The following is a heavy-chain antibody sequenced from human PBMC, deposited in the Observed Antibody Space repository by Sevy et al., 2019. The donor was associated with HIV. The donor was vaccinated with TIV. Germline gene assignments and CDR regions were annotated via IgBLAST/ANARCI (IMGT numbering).Heavy chain of an antibody. CDR3: ARNFDY. Sequence: SDTLSRTCTVSGGAISSGNYLWSWIRQTPGKGLEWIGTVDYSGRTYYNPSLKSRVTISEDTSKNQFSLNLNSVTAADTAVYFCARNFDYWGQGTLVTVSS. J-gene: IGHJ4*02. CDR1: GGAISSGNYL. CDR2: VDYSGRT. V-gene: IGHV4-39*01.